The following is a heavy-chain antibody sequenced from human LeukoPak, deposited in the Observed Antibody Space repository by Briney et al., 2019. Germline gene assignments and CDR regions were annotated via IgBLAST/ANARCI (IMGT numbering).Heavy chain of an antibody. J-gene: IGHJ4*02. Sequence: ASVTVTFKASGYTFINYYLHWVRLPPGQGQEWVGVINPSDYSTTYAQKFQGRLTMTRDTSTSTVYMDLSSLRSEDTAIYYCARHSLPGTTPFEYWGQGTLVTVSS. CDR1: GYTFINYY. V-gene: IGHV1-46*01. CDR3: ARHSLPGTTPFEY. CDR2: INPSDYST. D-gene: IGHD1-1*01.